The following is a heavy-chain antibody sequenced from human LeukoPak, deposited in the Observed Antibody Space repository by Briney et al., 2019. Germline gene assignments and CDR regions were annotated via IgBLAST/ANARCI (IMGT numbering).Heavy chain of an antibody. CDR1: GFTFSSYC. Sequence: GRSLRLSCAASGFTFSSYCMRWVRQAPSNGREGVAVISYDGSNKYYADSVKGRFTISRDNSKNTLYLQMNSLRAEDTAVYYCAKLVGATSFDYWGQGTLVTVSS. D-gene: IGHD1-26*01. V-gene: IGHV3-30*18. J-gene: IGHJ4*02. CDR3: AKLVGATSFDY. CDR2: ISYDGSNK.